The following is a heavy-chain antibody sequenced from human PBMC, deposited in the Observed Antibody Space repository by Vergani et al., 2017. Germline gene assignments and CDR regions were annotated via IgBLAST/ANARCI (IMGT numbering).Heavy chain of an antibody. J-gene: IGHJ6*03. CDR2: ISSSSSYI. CDR3: ARGRAARPYSYYYMDV. V-gene: IGHV3-21*01. Sequence: EVQLVESGGGLVKPGGSLRLSCAASGFTFSSYSMNWVRQAPGKGLEWVSSISSSSSYIYYADSVKGRFTISRDNAKNSLYLQMNSLRAEDTAVYYCARGRAARPYSYYYMDVWGKGTTVTVSS. CDR1: GFTFSSYS. D-gene: IGHD6-6*01.